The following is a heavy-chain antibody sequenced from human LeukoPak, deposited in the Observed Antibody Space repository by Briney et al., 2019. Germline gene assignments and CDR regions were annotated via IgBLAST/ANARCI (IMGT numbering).Heavy chain of an antibody. V-gene: IGHV3-9*01. CDR3: AKGAETYYYDSSGYYQYYFDY. Sequence: SLRLSCAASGFTFDDYAMHWVRQAPGKGLEWVSGISWNSGSIGYADSVKGRFTISRDDAKNSLYLQMNSLRAEDTALYYCAKGAETYYYDSSGYYQYYFDYWGQGTLVTVSS. J-gene: IGHJ4*02. CDR2: ISWNSGSI. D-gene: IGHD3-22*01. CDR1: GFTFDDYA.